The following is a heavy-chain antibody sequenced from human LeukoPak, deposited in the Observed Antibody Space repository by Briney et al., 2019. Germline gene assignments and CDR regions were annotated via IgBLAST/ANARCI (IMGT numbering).Heavy chain of an antibody. Sequence: PGGSLRLSCAASGFTFRNYEINWVRQAPGKGLEWVSYISSSGGDIYYADSVKGRFTISRDNAKNSVYLQMDSLRAEDTAVYYCVRVMIYYMDVWGRGTTVTVSS. V-gene: IGHV3-48*03. CDR3: VRVMIYYMDV. J-gene: IGHJ6*03. D-gene: IGHD3/OR15-3a*01. CDR1: GFTFRNYE. CDR2: ISSSGGDI.